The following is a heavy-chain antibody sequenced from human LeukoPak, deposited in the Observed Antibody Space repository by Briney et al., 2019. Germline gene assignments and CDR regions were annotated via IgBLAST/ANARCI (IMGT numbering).Heavy chain of an antibody. CDR3: AKDWFGEPTPDY. CDR1: GFTFSSYG. D-gene: IGHD3-10*01. J-gene: IGHJ4*02. CDR2: ISGSGGST. V-gene: IGHV3-23*01. Sequence: PGGSLRLSCAASGFTFSSYGMSWVRQAPGRGLEWVSAISGSGGSTYYADSVKGRFTISRDNSKNTLYLQMNSLRAEDTAVYYCAKDWFGEPTPDYWGQGTLVTVSS.